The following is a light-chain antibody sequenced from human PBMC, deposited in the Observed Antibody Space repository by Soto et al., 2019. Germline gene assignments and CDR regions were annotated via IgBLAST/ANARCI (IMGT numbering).Light chain of an antibody. CDR3: TSWDDNLSAVV. V-gene: IGLV1-47*02. CDR2: ADN. CDR1: ASNIGTFY. J-gene: IGLJ2*01. Sequence: QSVLTQPPSASATPGQGVTVSCSGSASNIGTFYVSWYQHLPGTAPKLLIYADNQRPSGVPDRFSGSKSGTSASLAISGLRSGDEADYYCTSWDDNLSAVVFXGGTKVTVL.